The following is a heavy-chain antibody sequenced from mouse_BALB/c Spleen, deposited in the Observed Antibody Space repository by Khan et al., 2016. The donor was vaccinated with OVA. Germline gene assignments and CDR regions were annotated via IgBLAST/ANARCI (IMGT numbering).Heavy chain of an antibody. CDR2: IYPGTGNS. CDR1: GYIFTSYW. V-gene: IGHV1S132*01. CDR3: ARYEAVYQFAH. J-gene: IGHJ2*01. Sequence: QVQLQQSGAELVKPGASVKLSCKTSGYIFTSYWIHWVKQRSGKGLEWIARIYPGTGNSNYNEKFKDKATLTADKSSSTAYMQLSSLKSEDSDVYFCARYEAVYQFAHWGQGTTLTVSA. D-gene: IGHD3-3*01.